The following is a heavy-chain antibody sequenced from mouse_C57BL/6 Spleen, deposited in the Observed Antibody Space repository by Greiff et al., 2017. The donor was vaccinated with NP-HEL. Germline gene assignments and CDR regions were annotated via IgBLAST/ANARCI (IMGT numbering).Heavy chain of an antibody. CDR2: ISSGGDYI. CDR1: GFTFSSYG. V-gene: IGHV5-6*01. CDR3: TRDSNYDYAMDY. J-gene: IGHJ4*01. D-gene: IGHD2-5*01. Sequence: EVQGVESGGDLVKPGGSLKLSCAASGFTFSSYGMSWVRQTPDKRLEWVATISSGGDYIYYADTVKGRFTISRDNARNTLYLQMSSLKSEDTAMYYCTRDSNYDYAMDYWGQGTSVTVSS.